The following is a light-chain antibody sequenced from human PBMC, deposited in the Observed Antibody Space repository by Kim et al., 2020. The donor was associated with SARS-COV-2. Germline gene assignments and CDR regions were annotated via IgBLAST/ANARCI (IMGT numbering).Light chain of an antibody. CDR3: LQYNSDPFT. CDR1: QDIRDD. J-gene: IGKJ4*01. CDR2: GAS. V-gene: IGKV1-17*01. Sequence: DIQMTQSPSSLSASVGDRVTMTCRASQDIRDDLGWYQQKSGKAPKRLIYGASSLQSGVPSRFSGSGSGTEFTLTISSLQPEDFASYYCLQYNSDPFTFGGGTKVDIK.